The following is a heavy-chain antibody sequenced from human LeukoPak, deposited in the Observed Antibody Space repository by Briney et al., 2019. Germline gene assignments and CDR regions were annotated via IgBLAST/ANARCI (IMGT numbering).Heavy chain of an antibody. CDR2: IYYSGST. J-gene: IGHJ4*02. CDR1: GGSISSYY. D-gene: IGHD5-18*01. V-gene: IGHV4-59*01. CDR3: ARDGSYGSHGYDY. Sequence: PSETLSLTCTVSGGSISSYYWSWIRQPPGKGLEWIGYIYYSGSTNYNPSLKSRVTISVDTSKNQFSLKLSSVTAADTAVYYCARDGSYGSHGYDYWGQGTLVTVSS.